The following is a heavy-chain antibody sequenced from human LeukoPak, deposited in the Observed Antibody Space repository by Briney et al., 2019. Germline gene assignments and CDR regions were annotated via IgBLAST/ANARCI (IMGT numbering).Heavy chain of an antibody. V-gene: IGHV3-74*03. J-gene: IGHJ5*01. CDR2: INGDGSTT. CDR3: AREKGSSNYDS. CDR1: GFTFNTYC. D-gene: IGHD4-11*01. Sequence: PGGSLRLSCAASGFTFNTYCMHWVRQVPGKGLVWVSRINGDGSTTAYADSVKGRFTVSRDNAKNTVYLQMNSLRVEDTAVYFCAREKGSSNYDSWGQGTPVTVSS.